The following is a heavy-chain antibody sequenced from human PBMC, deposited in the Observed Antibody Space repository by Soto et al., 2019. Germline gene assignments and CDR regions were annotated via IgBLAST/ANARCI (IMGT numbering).Heavy chain of an antibody. J-gene: IGHJ6*02. CDR1: GFTFSNYG. CDR3: ARDIESVTAKHFFYYYAMEV. D-gene: IGHD2-8*01. Sequence: ASVKVSCKASGFTFSNYGLNWVRQAPGQGLEWMGWVSANNGHTNYAQNLQGRVSMTTDTTTSTAYMELRGLRFDDTAVYYCARDIESVTAKHFFYYYAMEVWGQGTTVTVSS. CDR2: VSANNGHT. V-gene: IGHV1-18*01.